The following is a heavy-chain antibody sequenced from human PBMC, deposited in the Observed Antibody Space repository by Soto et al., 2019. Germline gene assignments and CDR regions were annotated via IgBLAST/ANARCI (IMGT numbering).Heavy chain of an antibody. CDR2: IYWDDDK. CDR1: GFSLSTSGVG. CDR3: AHMPVVAATQSTDWFDP. J-gene: IGHJ5*02. Sequence: QITLKESGPTLVKPTQTLTLTCTFSGFSLSTSGVGVGWIRQPPGKALEWLALIYWDDDKRYSPSLKSRLTITKDTSKNQVVLTMTNMDPVDTATYYCAHMPVVAATQSTDWFDPWGQGTLVTVSS. V-gene: IGHV2-5*02. D-gene: IGHD2-15*01.